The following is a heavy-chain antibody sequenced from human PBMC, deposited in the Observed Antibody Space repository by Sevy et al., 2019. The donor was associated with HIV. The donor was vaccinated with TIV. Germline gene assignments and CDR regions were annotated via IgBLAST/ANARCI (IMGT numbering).Heavy chain of an antibody. J-gene: IGHJ6*02. Sequence: GGSLRLSCAASGFTIRTYNMNCVRQAPGKGLEWVSSISSSSTYIYYADSVKGRFTISRDNAKNSLYLQMSSLRAEDTAVYYCARDLVIPATTDYFYYGMDVWGQGTTVTVSS. CDR2: ISSSSTYI. CDR1: GFTIRTYN. V-gene: IGHV3-21*01. CDR3: ARDLVIPATTDYFYYGMDV. D-gene: IGHD2-15*01.